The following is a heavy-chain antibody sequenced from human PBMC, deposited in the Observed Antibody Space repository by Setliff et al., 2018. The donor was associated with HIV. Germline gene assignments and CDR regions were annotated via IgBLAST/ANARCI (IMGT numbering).Heavy chain of an antibody. CDR1: GFTFSSYE. V-gene: IGHV3-43*02. D-gene: IGHD2-21*01. Sequence: GGSLRLSCAASGFTFSSYEMNWVRQAPGKGLEWVSYYADSVKGRFTISRDNSKESLYLQMNSLTTEDTALYYCAKLLGNGGNSDPFDIWGQGTTVTVSS. J-gene: IGHJ3*02. CDR3: AKLLGNGGNSDPFDI.